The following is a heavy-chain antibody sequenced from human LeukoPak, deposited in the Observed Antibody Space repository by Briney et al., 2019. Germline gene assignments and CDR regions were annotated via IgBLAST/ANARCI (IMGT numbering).Heavy chain of an antibody. Sequence: SETLSLTCAVYGGSFSGYYWSWIRQPPGKGLEWIGEINHSGSTNYNPSLKSRVTISVDTSKNQFSLKLSSVTAADTAVYYCASAGSGDHDAFDIWGQGTMVTVSS. V-gene: IGHV4-34*01. CDR1: GGSFSGYY. D-gene: IGHD3-10*01. CDR2: INHSGST. CDR3: ASAGSGDHDAFDI. J-gene: IGHJ3*02.